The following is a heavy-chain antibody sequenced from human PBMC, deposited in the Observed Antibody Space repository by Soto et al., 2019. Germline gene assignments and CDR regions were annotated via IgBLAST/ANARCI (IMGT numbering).Heavy chain of an antibody. Sequence: GGSLRLSCAASGFTFSSYSMNWVRQAPGKGLEWVSYISSSSSTIYYADSVKGRFTISRDNAKNSLYLQMNSLRAEDTAVYYCARLRDRIAAAVGWNWGQGTLVTVSS. J-gene: IGHJ4*02. CDR1: GFTFSSYS. CDR2: ISSSSSTI. V-gene: IGHV3-48*01. D-gene: IGHD6-13*01. CDR3: ARLRDRIAAAVGWN.